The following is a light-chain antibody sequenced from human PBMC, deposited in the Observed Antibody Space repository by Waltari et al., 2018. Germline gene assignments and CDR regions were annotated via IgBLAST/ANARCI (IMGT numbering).Light chain of an antibody. J-gene: IGKJ1*01. CDR3: QHYVRLPAT. CDR2: GAS. V-gene: IGKV3-20*01. Sequence: ESVLTQSPGSLSPSPGERVTLSCSASQSVSRALAWYQQKPGQAPRLLLFGASNRATGSPDRFSGSGSETDFSLTISRLVPEEFAVYYCQHYVRLPATFGRGTKVEIK. CDR1: QSVSRA.